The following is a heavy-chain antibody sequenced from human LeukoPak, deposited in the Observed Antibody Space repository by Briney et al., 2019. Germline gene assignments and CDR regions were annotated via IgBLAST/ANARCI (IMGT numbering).Heavy chain of an antibody. J-gene: IGHJ6*03. CDR1: GGSISSTFYY. CDR2: INYSGST. D-gene: IGHD2-15*01. CDR3: ARDLENGYCSGGSCYFVAEFYYYYYMDV. Sequence: SETLFLTCTVSGGSISSTFYYWGWIRQPPGKGLEWIGSINYSGSTYYNPSLKSRVTISVDTSKNQFSLKLSSVTAADTAVYYCARDLENGYCSGGSCYFVAEFYYYYYMDVWGKGTTVTVSS. V-gene: IGHV4-39*07.